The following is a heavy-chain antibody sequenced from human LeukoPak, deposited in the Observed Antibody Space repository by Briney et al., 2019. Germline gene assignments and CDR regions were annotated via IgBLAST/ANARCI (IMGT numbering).Heavy chain of an antibody. CDR1: GYTFTGYY. Sequence: ASVKVSCKASGYTFTGYYMHWVRQAPGQGLEWMGRINPNSGGTNYAQKFQGRVTMTRDTSITTAYMELRRLRSDDTAVFYCARDLGSGSYPQYYFDSWGQGTLVTVSS. J-gene: IGHJ4*02. CDR2: INPNSGGT. CDR3: ARDLGSGSYPQYYFDS. V-gene: IGHV1-2*06. D-gene: IGHD3-10*01.